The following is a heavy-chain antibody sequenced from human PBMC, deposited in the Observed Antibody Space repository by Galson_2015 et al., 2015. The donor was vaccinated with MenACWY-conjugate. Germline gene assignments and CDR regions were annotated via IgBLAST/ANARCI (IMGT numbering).Heavy chain of an antibody. J-gene: IGHJ5*02. Sequence: ETLSLTCTVSGYSISSGYYWGWIRQPPGKGLEWIGSIYHSGSTYYNPSLKSRVTISVDTSKNQFSLKLSSVTAADTAVYYCARAYYYDSSGFDPWGQGTLVTVSS. CDR1: GYSISSGYY. D-gene: IGHD3-22*01. CDR2: IYHSGST. CDR3: ARAYYYDSSGFDP. V-gene: IGHV4-38-2*02.